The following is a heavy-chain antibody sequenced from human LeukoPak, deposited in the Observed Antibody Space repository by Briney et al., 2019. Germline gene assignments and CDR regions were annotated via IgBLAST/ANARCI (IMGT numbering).Heavy chain of an antibody. J-gene: IGHJ4*02. Sequence: GGSLRLSCAASGFTFSSYGMHWVRQAPGKGLEWVAVIWYDGSNKYYADSVKGRFTISRDNSKNTLYLQMNSLRAEDTAVYFCAREDGYCSGGNCYSYFDSWGQGTLVTVSS. CDR2: IWYDGSNK. CDR3: AREDGYCSGGNCYSYFDS. D-gene: IGHD2-15*01. CDR1: GFTFSSYG. V-gene: IGHV3-33*01.